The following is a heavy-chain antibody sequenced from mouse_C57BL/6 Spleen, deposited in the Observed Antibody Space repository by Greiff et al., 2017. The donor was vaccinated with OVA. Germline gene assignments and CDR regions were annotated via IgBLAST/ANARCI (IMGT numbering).Heavy chain of an antibody. CDR3: ARRGTTVVATDWYFDV. CDR1: EYEFPSHD. J-gene: IGHJ1*03. D-gene: IGHD1-1*01. V-gene: IGHV5-2*01. Sequence: EVQLVESGGGLVQPGESLKLSCESNEYEFPSHDMSWVRKTPEKRLELVAAINSDGGSTYYPDTMERRFIISRDNTKKTLYLQMSSLRSEDTALYYCARRGTTVVATDWYFDVWGTGTTVTVSS. CDR2: INSDGGST.